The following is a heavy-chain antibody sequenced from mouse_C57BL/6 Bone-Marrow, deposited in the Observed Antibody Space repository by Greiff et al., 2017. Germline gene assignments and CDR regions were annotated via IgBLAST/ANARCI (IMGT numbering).Heavy chain of an antibody. J-gene: IGHJ3*01. V-gene: IGHV1-59*01. CDR2: IDPSNSYT. CDR1: GYTFTSYW. Sequence: QVQLQQPGAELVRPGTSVKLSCKASGYTFTSYWMHWVKQRPGQGLEWIGVIDPSNSYTNYNQKFKGKATLTVDTSSSTAYMHLSSLTSEDSAVYYCASLYYHDAYAGRGHLVTVSA. D-gene: IGHD1-1*01. CDR3: ASLYYHDAY.